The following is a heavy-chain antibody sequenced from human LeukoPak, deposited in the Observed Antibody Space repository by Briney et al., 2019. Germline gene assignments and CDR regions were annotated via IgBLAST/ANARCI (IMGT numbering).Heavy chain of an antibody. D-gene: IGHD1-1*01. J-gene: IGHJ4*02. V-gene: IGHV3-15*01. Sequence: GGSLRLSCAASGLTFSSYEMNWVRQAPGKGLEWVGRIKSKTDGGTTDYAAPVKGRFTISRDDSKNTLYLQMNSLKTEDTAVYYCTTGYNWNDDLDYWGQGTLVTVSS. CDR1: GLTFSSYE. CDR3: TTGYNWNDDLDY. CDR2: IKSKTDGGTT.